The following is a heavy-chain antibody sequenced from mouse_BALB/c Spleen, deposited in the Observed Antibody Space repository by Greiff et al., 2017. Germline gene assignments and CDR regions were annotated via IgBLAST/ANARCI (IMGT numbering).Heavy chain of an antibody. CDR2: ISNGGGST. J-gene: IGHJ2*01. CDR1: GFTFSSYT. D-gene: IGHD2-3*01. Sequence: EVKVVESGGGLVQPGGSLKLSCAASGFTFSSYTMSWVRQTPEKRLEWVAYISNGGGSTYYPDTVKGRFTISRDNAKNTLYLQMSSLKSEDTAMYYCARHEDGSYYFDYWGQGTTLTVSS. V-gene: IGHV5-12-2*01. CDR3: ARHEDGSYYFDY.